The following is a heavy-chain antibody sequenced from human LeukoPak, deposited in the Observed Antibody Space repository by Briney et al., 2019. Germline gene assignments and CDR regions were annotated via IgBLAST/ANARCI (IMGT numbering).Heavy chain of an antibody. CDR3: AKVGEYYGAGASFDY. D-gene: IGHD3-10*01. CDR2: ISASGDTT. CDR1: GFTFSTYG. V-gene: IGHV3-23*01. Sequence: QPGGSLRLSCAVSGFTFSTYGMSWVRQTPGKGLEWVSTISASGDTTDYADSVKGRFTISRDNSQNTLYLQMSSLRADDTAVYYCAKVGEYYGAGASFDYWGQGTLVTVSS. J-gene: IGHJ4*02.